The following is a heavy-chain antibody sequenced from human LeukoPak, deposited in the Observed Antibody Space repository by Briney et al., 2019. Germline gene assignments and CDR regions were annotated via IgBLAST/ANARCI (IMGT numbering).Heavy chain of an antibody. J-gene: IGHJ6*02. CDR2: ISAYNGNT. Sequence: HWASVKVSCKASGYTFTSYGISWVRQAPGQGLEWMGWISAYNGNTNYAQKLQGRVTMTTDTSTSTAYMELRSLRSDDTAVYYCARAPMVLLWFGELGTIDGMDVWGQGTTVTVSS. V-gene: IGHV1-18*01. CDR3: ARAPMVLLWFGELGTIDGMDV. D-gene: IGHD3-10*01. CDR1: GYTFTSYG.